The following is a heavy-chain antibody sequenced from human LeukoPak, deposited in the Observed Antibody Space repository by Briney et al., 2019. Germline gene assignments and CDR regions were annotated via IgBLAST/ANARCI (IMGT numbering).Heavy chain of an antibody. CDR2: INPNSGDT. J-gene: IGHJ6*03. D-gene: IGHD5-12*01. CDR3: ARDSEDIVATETKHYYYYYMDV. Sequence: GASVKVSCKASGYIFTGYYMHWVRQAPGQGLEWMGWINPNSGDTNYAQKFQGRVTMTRDTSISTAYMELSRLRSDDTAVYYCARDSEDIVATETKHYYYYYMDVWGKGTTVTVSS. V-gene: IGHV1-2*02. CDR1: GYIFTGYY.